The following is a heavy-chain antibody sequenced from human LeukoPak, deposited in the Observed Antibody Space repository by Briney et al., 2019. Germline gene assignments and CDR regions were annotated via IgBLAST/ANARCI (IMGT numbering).Heavy chain of an antibody. Sequence: GASVKVSCKASGGTFSSCAISWVRQAPGQGLEWMGIINPSGGSTSYAQKFQGRVTMTRDMSTSTVYMELSSLRSEDTAVYYCARGSWEQLTNSLYYYYMDVWGKGTTVTVSS. CDR2: INPSGGST. CDR3: ARGSWEQLTNSLYYYYMDV. D-gene: IGHD6-13*01. CDR1: GGTFSSCA. V-gene: IGHV1-46*01. J-gene: IGHJ6*03.